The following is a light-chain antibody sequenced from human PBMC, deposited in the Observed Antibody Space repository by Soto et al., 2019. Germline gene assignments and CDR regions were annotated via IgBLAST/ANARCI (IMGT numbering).Light chain of an antibody. J-gene: IGLJ1*01. CDR3: SSYTTDNTEV. CDR1: SSDVGGYNY. Sequence: QSALTQPASVSGSPGQSIAISFTGTSSDVGGYNYVSWYQQHAGKAPKLLIFDVSHRPSGVSDRFSVSKSGNTASLTISGLQAEDEADYYCSSYTTDNTEVFGTGTKLTVL. V-gene: IGLV2-14*03. CDR2: DVS.